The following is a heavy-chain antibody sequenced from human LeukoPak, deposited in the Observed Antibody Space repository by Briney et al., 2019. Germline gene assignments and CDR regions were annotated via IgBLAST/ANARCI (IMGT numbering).Heavy chain of an antibody. V-gene: IGHV4-59*01. CDR1: GGSISSYY. CDR3: ARVDIVVVPAAMGFDP. CDR2: IYYSGST. D-gene: IGHD2-2*01. Sequence: VKPSETLSLTCTVSGGSISSYYWSWIRQPPGKGLEWIGYIYYSGSTNYNPSLKSRVTISVDTSKNQFSLKLSSVTAADTAVYYCARVDIVVVPAAMGFDPWGQGTLVTVSS. J-gene: IGHJ5*02.